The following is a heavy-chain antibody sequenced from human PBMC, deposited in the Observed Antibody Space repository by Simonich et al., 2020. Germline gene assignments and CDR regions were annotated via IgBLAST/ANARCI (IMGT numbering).Heavy chain of an antibody. J-gene: IGHJ5*02. Sequence: QVQLVESGGGVVQPGRSLRLSCAASGFTFSSYAMHWVRQAPGKGLEWVAVKSYDGSNKYYADSVKGRFTTSRDNSKNTLYLQMNSLRAEDTAVYYCARDRNWGWFDPWGQGTLVTVSS. CDR1: GFTFSSYA. CDR2: KSYDGSNK. V-gene: IGHV3-30*07. D-gene: IGHD7-27*01. CDR3: ARDRNWGWFDP.